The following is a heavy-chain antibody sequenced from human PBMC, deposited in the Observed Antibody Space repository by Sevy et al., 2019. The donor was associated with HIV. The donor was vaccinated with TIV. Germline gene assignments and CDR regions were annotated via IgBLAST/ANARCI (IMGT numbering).Heavy chain of an antibody. V-gene: IGHV3-30-3*01. J-gene: IGHJ4*02. CDR2: ISYDGSNK. CDR3: AGNVDTATHFDY. D-gene: IGHD5-18*01. Sequence: GGSLRLSCAASGFTFTSYAMHWVRQAPGKGLEWVAVISYDGSNKYYADSVKGRFTISRDNSKNTLYLQMNSLRAEDTAVYYCAGNVDTATHFDYWGQGTLVTVSS. CDR1: GFTFTSYA.